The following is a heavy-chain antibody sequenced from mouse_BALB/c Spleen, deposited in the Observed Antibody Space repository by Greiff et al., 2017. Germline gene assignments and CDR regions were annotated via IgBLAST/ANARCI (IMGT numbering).Heavy chain of an antibody. CDR2: INPYNDGT. Sequence: EVQLQQSGPELVKPGASVKMSCKASGYTFTSYVMHWVKQKPGQGLEWIGYINPYNDGTKYNEKFKGKATLTSDKSSSTAYMELSSLTSEDSAVYYCARGRIMGYHYFDYWGQGTTLTVSS. CDR1: GYTFTSYV. J-gene: IGHJ2*01. CDR3: ARGRIMGYHYFDY. V-gene: IGHV1-14*01. D-gene: IGHD1-1*02.